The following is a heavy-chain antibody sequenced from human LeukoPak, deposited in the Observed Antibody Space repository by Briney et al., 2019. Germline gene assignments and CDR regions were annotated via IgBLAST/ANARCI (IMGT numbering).Heavy chain of an antibody. D-gene: IGHD6-6*01. CDR2: IYHSGST. CDR1: GGSISSYY. J-gene: IGHJ4*02. V-gene: IGHV4-38-2*02. CDR3: ARHSSSIAARPYLFDY. Sequence: SETLSLTCTVSGGSISSYYWGWIRQPPGKGLEWIGSIYHSGSTYYNPSLKSRVTISVDTSKNQFSLKLSSVTAADTAVYYCARHSSSIAARPYLFDYWGQGTLVTVSS.